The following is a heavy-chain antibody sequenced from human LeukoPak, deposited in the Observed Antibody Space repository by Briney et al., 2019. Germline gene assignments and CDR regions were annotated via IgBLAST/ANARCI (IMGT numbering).Heavy chain of an antibody. J-gene: IGHJ3*02. CDR2: INPSGGST. V-gene: IGHV1-46*01. CDR1: GYTFTSYY. D-gene: IGHD2-2*01. CDR3: ARGVRCSSTSCYGAFDI. Sequence: ASVKVSCKASGYTFTSYYMHWVRQAPGQGPEWMGIINPSGGSTSYAQKFQGRVTMTRDTSTGTVYMELSSLRSEDTAVYYCARGVRCSSTSCYGAFDIWGQGTMVTVSS.